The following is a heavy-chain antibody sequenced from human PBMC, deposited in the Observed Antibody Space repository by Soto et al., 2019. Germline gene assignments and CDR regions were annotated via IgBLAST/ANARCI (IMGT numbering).Heavy chain of an antibody. J-gene: IGHJ6*03. CDR2: IYYSGST. Sequence: SETLSLTCTVSGGSISSGGYYWSWIRQHPGKGLEWIGYIYYSGSTYYNPSLKSRVTISVDTSKNQFSLKLSSVTAADTAVYYCARDRNYGDYARTAVYYYYMDVWGKGTTVTVSS. CDR3: ARDRNYGDYARTAVYYYYMDV. D-gene: IGHD4-17*01. CDR1: GGSISSGGYY. V-gene: IGHV4-31*03.